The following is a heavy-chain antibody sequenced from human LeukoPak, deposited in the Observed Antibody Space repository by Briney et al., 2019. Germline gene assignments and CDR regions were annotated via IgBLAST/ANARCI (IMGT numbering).Heavy chain of an antibody. J-gene: IGHJ4*02. V-gene: IGHV1-8*02. CDR2: MNPNSGNT. D-gene: IGHD6-13*01. Sequence: ASVTVSCKASGYTFTGYYLHWVRQATGQGLEWMGWMNPNSGNTGYAQKFQDRVTMTRNTSISTAYMELSSLRSEDTAVYYCARGIAAGGYWGQGTLVTVSS. CDR3: ARGIAAGGY. CDR1: GYTFTGYY.